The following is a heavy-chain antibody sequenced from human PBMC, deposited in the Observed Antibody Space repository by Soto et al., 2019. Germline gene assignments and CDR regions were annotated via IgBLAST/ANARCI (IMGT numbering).Heavy chain of an antibody. J-gene: IGHJ4*02. CDR3: ARDPGYSYGYN. CDR2: IYYRANP. D-gene: IGHD5-18*01. CDR1: GWSINTYY. Sequence: SETLSLTCTVSGWSINTYYWSWIRQPPGKGLEWIGYIYYRANPNYNPSLKSRVTISQDTSKNQFSLKLSSVTAADTAVYYCARDPGYSYGYNWGQGTLVTVSS. V-gene: IGHV4-59*12.